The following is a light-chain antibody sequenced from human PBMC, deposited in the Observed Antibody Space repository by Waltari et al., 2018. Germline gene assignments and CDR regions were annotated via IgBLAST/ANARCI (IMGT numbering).Light chain of an antibody. V-gene: IGKV1-6*01. CDR2: TVS. J-gene: IGKJ2*01. CDR3: LQDHTYPHT. CDR1: QGVGNN. Sequence: AIQMTQSPASLSASVGDRVTITCRASQGVGNNLAWYQQKPGKAPKLLIYTVSTLQTGVPSRFSGSGSGTAFTLTISSLHPEDFATYYCLQDHTYPHTFGQGTKLGIK.